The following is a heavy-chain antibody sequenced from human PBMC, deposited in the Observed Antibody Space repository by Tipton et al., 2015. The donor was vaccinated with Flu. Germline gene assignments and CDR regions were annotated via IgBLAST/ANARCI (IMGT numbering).Heavy chain of an antibody. V-gene: IGHV3-43D*04. CDR3: ARDRGAAAACMDV. D-gene: IGHD6-25*01. Sequence: GSLRLSCAASGFTFDDYAMHWVRQAPGKGLEWISLITWNGGQAYYADSVKGRFIVSRDNTRNSLYLQMNSLRAEDTALYYCARDRGAAAACMDVWGQGTTVTVSS. CDR1: GFTFDDYA. J-gene: IGHJ6*02. CDR2: ITWNGGQA.